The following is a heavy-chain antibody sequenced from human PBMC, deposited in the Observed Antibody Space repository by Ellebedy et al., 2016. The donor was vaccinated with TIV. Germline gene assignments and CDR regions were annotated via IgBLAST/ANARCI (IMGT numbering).Heavy chain of an antibody. D-gene: IGHD3-10*01. CDR3: ARSPDYGGFGELFPPHFDY. CDR1: GFTFSDYY. CDR2: ISSSGSTI. J-gene: IGHJ4*02. Sequence: GESLKISXAASGFTFSDYYMSWIRQAPGKGLEWVSYISSSGSTIYYADSVKGRFTISRDNAKNSLYLQMNSLRAEDTAVYYCARSPDYGGFGELFPPHFDYWGQGTLVTVSS. V-gene: IGHV3-11*01.